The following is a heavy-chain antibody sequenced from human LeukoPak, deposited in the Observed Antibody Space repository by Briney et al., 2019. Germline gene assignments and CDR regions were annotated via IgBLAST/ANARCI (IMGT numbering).Heavy chain of an antibody. D-gene: IGHD6-13*01. CDR2: ISGSGDST. CDR3: AKAYSSSWGDAFDI. Sequence: GGSLRLSCAASGFTFSSYAMSWVRQAPGKGLEWVSAISGSGDSTYYADSVKGRFTISRDNSKNTLYLQMNSLKADDTAVYFCAKAYSSSWGDAFDIWGQGTRVTVSS. J-gene: IGHJ3*02. CDR1: GFTFSSYA. V-gene: IGHV3-23*01.